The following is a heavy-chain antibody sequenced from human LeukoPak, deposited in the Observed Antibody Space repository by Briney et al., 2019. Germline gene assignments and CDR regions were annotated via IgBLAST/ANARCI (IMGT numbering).Heavy chain of an antibody. CDR2: INPNSGGT. V-gene: IGHV1-2*02. Sequence: GASVKVSCKASGGTFSSYAISWVRQAPGQGLEWMGWINPNSGGTNYAQKFQGRVTMTRDTSISTAYMELSRLRSDDTAVYYCAKDEGPIRYSGYDRNAFDIWGQGTMVTVSS. CDR3: AKDEGPIRYSGYDRNAFDI. CDR1: GGTFSSYA. J-gene: IGHJ3*02. D-gene: IGHD5-12*01.